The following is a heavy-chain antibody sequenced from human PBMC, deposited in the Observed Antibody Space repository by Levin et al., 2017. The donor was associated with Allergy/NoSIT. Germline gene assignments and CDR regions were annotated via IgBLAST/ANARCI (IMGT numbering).Heavy chain of an antibody. CDR3: TTREIAAAGMRWVATYYYDGMDV. CDR1: GFTFSNAW. Sequence: GGSLRLSCAASGFTFSNAWMSWVRQAPGKGLEWVGRIKSKTDGGTTDYAAPVKGRFTISRDDSKNTLYLQMNSLKTEDTAVYYCTTREIAAAGMRWVATYYYDGMDVWGQGTTVTVSS. J-gene: IGHJ6*02. D-gene: IGHD6-13*01. V-gene: IGHV3-15*01. CDR2: IKSKTDGGTT.